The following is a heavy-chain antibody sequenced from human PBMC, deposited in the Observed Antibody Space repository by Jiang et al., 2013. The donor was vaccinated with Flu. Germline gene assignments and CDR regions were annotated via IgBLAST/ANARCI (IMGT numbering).Heavy chain of an antibody. D-gene: IGHD3-3*01. CDR3: ARTSYYDFWSGYSNWFDP. V-gene: IGHV3-30*04. CDR2: ISYDGSNK. CDR1: GFTFSSYA. J-gene: IGHJ5*02. Sequence: LLESGGGVVQPGRSLRLSCAASGFTFSSYAMHWVRQAPGKGLEWVAVISYDGSNKYYADSVKGRFTISRDNSKNTLYLQMNSLRAEDTAVYYCARTSYYDFWSGYSNWFDPWGQGTLVTVSS.